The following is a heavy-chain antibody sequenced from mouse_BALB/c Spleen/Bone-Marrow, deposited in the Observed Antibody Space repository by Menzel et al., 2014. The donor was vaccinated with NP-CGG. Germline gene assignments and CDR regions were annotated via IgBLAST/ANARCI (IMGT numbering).Heavy chain of an antibody. J-gene: IGHJ2*01. V-gene: IGHV1S130*01. CDR3: ARHHRYAFYFDY. D-gene: IGHD2-14*01. CDR2: IHPNSGNT. CDR1: GYTFTSSW. Sequence: QVQLQQSGSVLVGPGASVKLSCTASGYTFTSSWMHWARQRPGQGLEWIGEIHPNSGNTNYNEKFKGKATLTADTSSSTAYVDLSSLTADDSAVYYFARHHRYAFYFDYWGQSTTLTVS.